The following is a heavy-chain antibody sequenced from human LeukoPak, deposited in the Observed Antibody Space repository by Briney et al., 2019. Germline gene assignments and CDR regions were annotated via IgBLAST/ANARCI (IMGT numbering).Heavy chain of an antibody. V-gene: IGHV3-21*01. Sequence: GGSLRLSCAASGFTFSSYNMNWVRQAPGKGLEWVSFISSSSSYIYYADSVKGRFTISRDNAKKSLYLQMNSLRAEDTAVYYCARHLSGVTGYTYGRGIDYWGQGTLVTVSS. D-gene: IGHD5-18*01. CDR1: GFTFSSYN. CDR3: ARHLSGVTGYTYGRGIDY. CDR2: ISSSSSYI. J-gene: IGHJ4*02.